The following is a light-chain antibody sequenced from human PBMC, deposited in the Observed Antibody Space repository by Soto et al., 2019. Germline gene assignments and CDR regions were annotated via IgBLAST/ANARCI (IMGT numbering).Light chain of an antibody. V-gene: IGLV1-47*02. CDR3: AAWDDSLSRAV. J-gene: IGLJ7*01. Sequence: QSVLTQPPSASGTPGQRVTISCSGSSSNIGSNYVYWYQQLPGTARKLLIYSNNQRPSGVPDRFSGSKSGTSASLAISGLRSEDEADYYCAAWDDSLSRAVFGGGTQLTVL. CDR1: SSNIGSNY. CDR2: SNN.